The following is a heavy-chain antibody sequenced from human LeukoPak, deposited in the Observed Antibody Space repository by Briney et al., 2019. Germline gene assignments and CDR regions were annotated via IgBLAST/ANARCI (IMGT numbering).Heavy chain of an antibody. CDR2: IYYSGST. Sequence: SETLSLTCTVSGGSISRSSYYWGWIRQPPGKGLEWIGSIYYSGSTYYNPSLKSRVTISVDTSKNKPSLKLSSVTAADTAVYYCGGSASVPLYFAYWGPGTLVTVSS. D-gene: IGHD2-2*01. J-gene: IGHJ4*02. CDR3: GGSASVPLYFAY. V-gene: IGHV4-39*01. CDR1: GGSISRSSYY.